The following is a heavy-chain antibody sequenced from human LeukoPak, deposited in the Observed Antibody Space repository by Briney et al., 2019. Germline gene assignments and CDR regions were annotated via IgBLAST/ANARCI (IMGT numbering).Heavy chain of an antibody. CDR3: ARDDSSGYYYLAY. V-gene: IGHV1-69*05. CDR2: IIPIFGTA. Sequence: ASVKVSCKASGGTFSSYGISWVRQAPGQGLEWMGMIIPIFGTANYAQKFQGRVTITTDESTSTAYMELSSLRSEDTAVYYCARDDSSGYYYLAYWGQGTLVTVSS. J-gene: IGHJ4*02. D-gene: IGHD3-22*01. CDR1: GGTFSSYG.